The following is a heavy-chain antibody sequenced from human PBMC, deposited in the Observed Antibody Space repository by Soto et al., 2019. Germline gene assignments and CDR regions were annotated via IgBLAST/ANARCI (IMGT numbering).Heavy chain of an antibody. CDR3: ARGGSWYAY. J-gene: IGHJ4*02. CDR1: GYTFRNY. CDR2: INPNKGGT. V-gene: IGHV1-2*02. Sequence: QVQLVQSGAAVKKPGASVKVSCKASGYTFRNYLHWVRQAPGQGLEWLGWINPNKGGTNYAPKFQGRVTMTRDTSITTVYLELSSLRSDDTAVYYCARGGSWYAYWGQGTLVTVSS. D-gene: IGHD6-13*01.